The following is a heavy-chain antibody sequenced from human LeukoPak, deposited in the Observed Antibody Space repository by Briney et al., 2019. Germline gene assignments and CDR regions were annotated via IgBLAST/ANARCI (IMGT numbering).Heavy chain of an antibody. CDR2: IIPILGIA. J-gene: IGHJ6*02. Sequence: GASVKVSCKASGGTFSSYAISWVRQAPGQGLEWMGRIIPILGIANYAQKFQGRDTITADKSTSTAYMELSSLRSEDTAVYYCARDILTGYFYGMDVWGQGTTVTVSS. CDR3: ARDILTGYFYGMDV. CDR1: GGTFSSYA. V-gene: IGHV1-69*04. D-gene: IGHD3-9*01.